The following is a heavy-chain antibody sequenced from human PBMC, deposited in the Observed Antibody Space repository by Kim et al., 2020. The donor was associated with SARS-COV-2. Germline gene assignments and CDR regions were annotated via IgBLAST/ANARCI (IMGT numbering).Heavy chain of an antibody. V-gene: IGHV3-7*01. J-gene: IGHJ3*02. Sequence: GGSLRLSCAASGFTSSSYWINWVRQAPGKGLEWVANIRPDGSEKNYVDSVKGRFTISRDNAKNSLYLQMNSLRAEDTAVYYCARGVLGAFDIWGQGTMVTVSS. CDR3: ARGVLGAFDI. CDR2: IRPDGSEK. CDR1: GFTSSSYW. D-gene: IGHD3-3*02.